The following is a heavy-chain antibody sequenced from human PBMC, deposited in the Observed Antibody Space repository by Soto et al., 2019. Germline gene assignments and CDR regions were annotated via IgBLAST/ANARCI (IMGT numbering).Heavy chain of an antibody. V-gene: IGHV3-48*02. CDR3: ARPEYSSSSHGMDV. J-gene: IGHJ6*02. CDR2: ISSSSSTI. CDR1: GFTFSSYS. D-gene: IGHD6-6*01. Sequence: EVQLVESGGGLVQPGGSLRLSCAASGFTFSSYSMNWVRQAPGKGLEWVSYISSSSSTIYYADSVKGRFTISRDNAKNALSLQMNSLRDEDTAVYYCARPEYSSSSHGMDVWGQGTTVTVSS.